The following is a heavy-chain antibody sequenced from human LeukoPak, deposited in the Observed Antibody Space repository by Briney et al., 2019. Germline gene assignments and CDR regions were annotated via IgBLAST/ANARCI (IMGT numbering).Heavy chain of an antibody. Sequence: ASVKGSCKASGYTFTSYGISWVREAPGQGLEWMGWISAYNGNTNYAQKLQGRVTMTTDTSTSTAYMELRSLRSDDTAVYYCARTHYDILTGYYGYSYFDYWGQGTLVTVSS. CDR3: ARTHYDILTGYYGYSYFDY. D-gene: IGHD3-9*01. V-gene: IGHV1-18*01. CDR1: GYTFTSYG. CDR2: ISAYNGNT. J-gene: IGHJ4*02.